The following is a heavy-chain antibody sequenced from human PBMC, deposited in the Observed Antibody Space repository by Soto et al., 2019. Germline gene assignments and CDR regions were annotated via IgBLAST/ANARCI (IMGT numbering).Heavy chain of an antibody. CDR2: IGAADDP. CDR3: AGASSGRLPRRADYYFAMDV. J-gene: IGHJ6*02. Sequence: EAQLVESGGGVGQPGGSLRLSCAASGFTSSAYDMHWVRQATGKGLEWVSAIGAADDPYYLGSVKGRFTISRENARNSFYLQMNNLRAGDTAVYYCAGASSGRLPRRADYYFAMDVWGQGTTVTVSS. V-gene: IGHV3-13*05. D-gene: IGHD2-15*01. CDR1: GFTSSAYD.